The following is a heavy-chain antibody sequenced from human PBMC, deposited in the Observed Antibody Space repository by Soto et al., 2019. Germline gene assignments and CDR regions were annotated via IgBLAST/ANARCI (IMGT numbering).Heavy chain of an antibody. V-gene: IGHV4-59*01. J-gene: IGHJ3*02. CDR2: IYYSGST. Sequence: SETLSLTCTVSGGSISSYYWSWIRQPPGKGLEWIGYIYYSGSTNYNPSLKSRVTISVDTSKNQFSLKLSSVTAADTAVYYCARVTYYYDSSGYYSQGHAFDIWGQGTMVTVSS. D-gene: IGHD3-22*01. CDR1: GGSISSYY. CDR3: ARVTYYYDSSGYYSQGHAFDI.